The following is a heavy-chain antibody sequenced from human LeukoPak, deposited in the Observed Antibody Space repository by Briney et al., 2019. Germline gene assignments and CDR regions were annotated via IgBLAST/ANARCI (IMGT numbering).Heavy chain of an antibody. Sequence: GGTLRLSCAASGFTFSTFGMSWVRQAPGKGLEWVSAISGSGGSTYYADSVKGRFTISRDNSKNTLYLQMNSLRAEDTAVYYCARSVAGALNWFDPWGQGTLVTVSS. CDR1: GFTFSTFG. D-gene: IGHD2-21*01. V-gene: IGHV3-23*01. CDR2: ISGSGGST. CDR3: ARSVAGALNWFDP. J-gene: IGHJ5*02.